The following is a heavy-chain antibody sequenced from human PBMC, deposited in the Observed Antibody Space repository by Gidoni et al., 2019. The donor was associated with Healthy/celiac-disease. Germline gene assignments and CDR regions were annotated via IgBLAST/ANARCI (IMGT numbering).Heavy chain of an antibody. CDR3: ARGRRGWYFDY. J-gene: IGHJ4*02. CDR2: IYHSGST. D-gene: IGHD2-15*01. CDR1: GYSISSGYY. V-gene: IGHV4-38-2*01. Sequence: QVQLHESGPVLVKPSETLSLPFAFSGYSISSGYYWGWIRPPPGKGLEWIGSIYHSGSTYYNPSLKSRVTISVDTSKNQFSLKLSSVTDADKAVYYCARGRRGWYFDYWGQGTLVTVSS.